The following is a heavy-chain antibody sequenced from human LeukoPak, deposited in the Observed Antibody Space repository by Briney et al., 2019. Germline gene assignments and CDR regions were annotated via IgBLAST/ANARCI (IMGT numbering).Heavy chain of an antibody. V-gene: IGHV3-30*18. CDR3: AKAPSSGWYGGDLDY. CDR1: GFTFSSYG. D-gene: IGHD6-19*01. CDR2: ISYDGSNK. J-gene: IGHJ4*02. Sequence: GGSLRLSCAASGFTFSSYGMHWVRQAPGKGLEWVAVISYDGSNKYYADSVKGRFTISRDNSKNTLYLQMNSLRAEDTAVYYCAKAPSSGWYGGDLDYWGQGTLVTVSS.